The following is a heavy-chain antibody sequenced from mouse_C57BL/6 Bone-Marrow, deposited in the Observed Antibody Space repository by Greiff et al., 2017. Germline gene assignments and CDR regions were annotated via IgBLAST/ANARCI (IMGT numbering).Heavy chain of an antibody. J-gene: IGHJ4*01. CDR2: IHPGSGST. CDR1: GYTFTSYW. Sequence: QVQLQQPGAELVKPGASVKMSCKASGYTFTSYWITWVKQRPGQGLEWIGDIHPGSGSTNYNEKFKSKATLTVDTSSSTAYMQLSSLTSEESAVYYCARKVARDAMDYWGQGTTLTVSS. V-gene: IGHV1-55*01. D-gene: IGHD1-1*01. CDR3: ARKVARDAMDY.